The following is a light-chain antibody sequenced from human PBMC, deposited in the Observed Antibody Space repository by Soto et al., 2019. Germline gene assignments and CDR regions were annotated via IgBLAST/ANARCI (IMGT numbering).Light chain of an antibody. J-gene: IGKJ4*01. CDR2: AAS. CDR3: LQHNNYPLT. Sequence: DIQMTQSPSSLSASLGDRVTITCRASQGIRNGLGWYQQKPGKAPKRLIYAASTLQSGVPSRFSGSGSGTEFTLTINSLQPEDFATYYCLQHNNYPLTFGGGTKV. V-gene: IGKV1-17*01. CDR1: QGIRNG.